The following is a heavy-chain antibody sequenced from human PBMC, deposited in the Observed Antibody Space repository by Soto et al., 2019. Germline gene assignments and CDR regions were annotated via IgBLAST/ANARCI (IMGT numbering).Heavy chain of an antibody. CDR2: IYHSGST. D-gene: IGHD5-12*01. Sequence: ETLSLTCAVSGGSISSSNWWSWVRQPPGKGLEWIGEIYHSGSTNYNPSLKSRVTMSVDRSKNQFSLKLSSVTAADTAVYYCAKDARVDGYWDFDYWGQGTLVTVSS. J-gene: IGHJ4*02. CDR1: GGSISSSNW. V-gene: IGHV4-4*02. CDR3: AKDARVDGYWDFDY.